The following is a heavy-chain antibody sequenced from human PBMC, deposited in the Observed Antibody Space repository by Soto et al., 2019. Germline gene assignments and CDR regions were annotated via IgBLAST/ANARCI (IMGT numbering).Heavy chain of an antibody. D-gene: IGHD6-13*01. V-gene: IGHV3-53*01. CDR2: IYSGGST. CDR1: GFTVSSNY. J-gene: IGHJ6*02. Sequence: GGSLRLSCAASGFTVSSNYMSWVRQAPGKGLEWVSVIYSGGSTYYADSVKGRFTISRDNSKNTLYLQMNSLRAEDTAVYYCARKNSSSWYGIYGMDVWGQGTTVTVSS. CDR3: ARKNSSSWYGIYGMDV.